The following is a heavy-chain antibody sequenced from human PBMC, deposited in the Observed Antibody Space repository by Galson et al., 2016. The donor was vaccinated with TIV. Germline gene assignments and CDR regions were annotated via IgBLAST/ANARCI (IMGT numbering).Heavy chain of an antibody. CDR1: GFTFANYA. Sequence: SLRLSCAASGFTFANYAMSWVRQAPGKGLEWVSTISSSGGHTYYADSVKGRFTIPRDNSKNALYVQINNLRAEDTAVYYCASRDIAVIPAAIVFDYWGQGTLVTVSS. J-gene: IGHJ4*02. D-gene: IGHD2-2*01. V-gene: IGHV3-23*01. CDR3: ASRDIAVIPAAIVFDY. CDR2: ISSSGGHT.